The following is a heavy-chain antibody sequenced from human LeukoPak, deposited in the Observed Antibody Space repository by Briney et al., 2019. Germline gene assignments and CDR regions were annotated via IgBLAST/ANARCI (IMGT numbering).Heavy chain of an antibody. CDR2: ISGSGGST. Sequence: GGSLRLSCAASGLTFSSYAMSWVRQAPGKGLAWVSGISGSGGSTFYADSVKGRFAISRDNSKNTLYLQMNSLRAEDTAVYYCRKGGGHSNYDNWFDPWGQGTLVTVSS. D-gene: IGHD4-11*01. CDR1: GLTFSSYA. J-gene: IGHJ5*02. V-gene: IGHV3-23*01. CDR3: RKGGGHSNYDNWFDP.